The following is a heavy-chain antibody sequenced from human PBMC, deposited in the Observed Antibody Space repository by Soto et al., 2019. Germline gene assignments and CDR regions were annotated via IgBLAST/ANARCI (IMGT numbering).Heavy chain of an antibody. CDR3: ARQELSYCSGGSCYLRVWWFDP. J-gene: IGHJ5*02. Sequence: SETLSLTCTVSGGSISSSSYYWFWIRQPRWKGLDWVGSIYYSGSTYYNPSLKSRVTISVDTSKNQFSLKLSSVTAADTAVYYCARQELSYCSGGSCYLRVWWFDPWGQGTLVTVSS. V-gene: IGHV4-39*01. CDR2: IYYSGST. CDR1: GGSISSSSYY. D-gene: IGHD2-15*01.